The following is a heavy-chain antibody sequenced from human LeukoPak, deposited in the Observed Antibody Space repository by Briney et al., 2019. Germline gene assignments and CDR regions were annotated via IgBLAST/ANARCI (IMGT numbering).Heavy chain of an antibody. CDR3: ARGAIVGANFDY. D-gene: IGHD1-26*01. CDR1: GFTFGRYW. J-gene: IGHJ4*02. CDR2: ITTDGSGT. Sequence: GGSLRLSCADSGFTFGRYWMHWVRQAPGEGLVWVSYITTDGSGTSYADSVKGRFTISRDNAKNTLYLQMNSLRAEDTAVYYCARGAIVGANFDYWGQGTLVTVSS. V-gene: IGHV3-74*01.